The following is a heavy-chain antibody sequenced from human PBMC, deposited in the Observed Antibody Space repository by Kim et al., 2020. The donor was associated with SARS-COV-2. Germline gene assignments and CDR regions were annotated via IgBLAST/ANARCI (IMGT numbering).Heavy chain of an antibody. Sequence: SVKVSCKASGGTFSSYAISWVRQAPGQGLEWMGGIIPIFGTANYAQKFQGRVTITADESTSTAYMELSSLRSEDTAVYYCARGGWRQTENQHFDYWGQGTLVTVSS. D-gene: IGHD6-19*01. J-gene: IGHJ4*02. CDR2: IIPIFGTA. CDR1: GGTFSSYA. V-gene: IGHV1-69*13. CDR3: ARGGWRQTENQHFDY.